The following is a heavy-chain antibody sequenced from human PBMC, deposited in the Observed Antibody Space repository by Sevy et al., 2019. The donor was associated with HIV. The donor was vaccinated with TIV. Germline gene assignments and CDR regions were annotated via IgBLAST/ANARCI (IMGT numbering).Heavy chain of an antibody. D-gene: IGHD2-2*03. J-gene: IGHJ4*02. Sequence: GGSLRLSCAGSGFIFSTYAMTWVRQAPGKGLEWVSSIGGSGGSTYYADSVKGRFTISRDNSNNMIDLERNSLRAEDTAVYYCAKENRDGFQWGQGTLVTVSS. CDR2: IGGSGGST. V-gene: IGHV3-23*01. CDR3: AKENRDGFQ. CDR1: GFIFSTYA.